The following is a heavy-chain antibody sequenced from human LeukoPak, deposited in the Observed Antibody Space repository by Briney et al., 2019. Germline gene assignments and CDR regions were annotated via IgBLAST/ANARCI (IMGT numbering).Heavy chain of an antibody. J-gene: IGHJ4*02. D-gene: IGHD2-2*01. CDR1: GFTFSSYA. Sequence: GGSLRLSCAASGFTFSSYAMSWVRQAPGKGLEWVSAISGSGGSTYYADFVKGRFTISRDNSKNTLYLQMNSLRAEDTAVYYCAKYLVEGVAYFDYWGQGTLVTVSS. CDR3: AKYLVEGVAYFDY. CDR2: ISGSGGST. V-gene: IGHV3-23*01.